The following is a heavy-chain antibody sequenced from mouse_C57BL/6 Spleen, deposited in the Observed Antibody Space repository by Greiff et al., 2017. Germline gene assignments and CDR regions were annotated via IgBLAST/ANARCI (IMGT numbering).Heavy chain of an antibody. D-gene: IGHD2-5*01. CDR2: INPNYGTT. CDR3: ARDSNCPNYYAMDY. CDR1: GYSFSDYN. J-gene: IGHJ4*01. Sequence: VQLQQSGPELVKPGASVKISCKASGYSFSDYNMNWVKQSNGKSLEWIGVINPNYGTTSYNQKFKGKATFTVDQSSSTAYMQLNSLTSEYSAVYYCARDSNCPNYYAMDYWGQGTSVTVSS. V-gene: IGHV1-39*01.